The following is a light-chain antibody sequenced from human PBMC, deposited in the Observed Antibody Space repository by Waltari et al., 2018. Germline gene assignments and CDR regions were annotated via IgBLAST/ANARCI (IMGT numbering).Light chain of an antibody. J-gene: IGLJ2*01. Sequence: QSVLTQPPSASGTPGQKVTISCSGSTSNIESHTVNWYQQLPGAAPKLPIFSNNKRPAGFPDRFSGSKSGTSASLAISGLQSEDEADYYCATWDDSLNGHVFGGGTKV. CDR3: ATWDDSLNGHV. CDR1: TSNIESHT. V-gene: IGLV1-44*01. CDR2: SNN.